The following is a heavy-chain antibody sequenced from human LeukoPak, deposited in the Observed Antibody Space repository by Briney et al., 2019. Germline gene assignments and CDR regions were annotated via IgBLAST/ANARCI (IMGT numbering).Heavy chain of an antibody. CDR3: ARGDYGEHYFDY. J-gene: IGHJ4*02. CDR1: GGSISSGGYS. CDR2: IYHSGST. D-gene: IGHD4-17*01. V-gene: IGHV4-30-2*01. Sequence: SQTLSLTCAVSGGSISSGGYSWSWIRQPPGKGLEWIGYIYHSGSTYYNPSLKSRITISVDRSKNQFSLKLSSVTAADTAVYYCARGDYGEHYFDYWGQGTLVTVSS.